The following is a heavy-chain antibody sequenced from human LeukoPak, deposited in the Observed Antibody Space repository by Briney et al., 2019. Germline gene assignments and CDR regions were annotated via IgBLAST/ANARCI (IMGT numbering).Heavy chain of an antibody. D-gene: IGHD3-10*01. CDR3: ARLEWFGELPGFGY. J-gene: IGHJ4*02. V-gene: IGHV3-66*02. CDR1: GFTVSSNY. Sequence: GGSLRLSCAASGFTVSSNYMSWVRQAPGKGLEWVSVIYSGGSTYYAGSVKGRFTISRDNSKNTLYLQMNSLRAKDTAVYYCARLEWFGELPGFGYWGQGTLVTVSS. CDR2: IYSGGST.